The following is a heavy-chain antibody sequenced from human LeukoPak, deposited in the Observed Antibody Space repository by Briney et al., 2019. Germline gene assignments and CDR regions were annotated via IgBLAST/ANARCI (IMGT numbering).Heavy chain of an antibody. V-gene: IGHV4-39*01. CDR1: GGSISSSAYY. CDR2: VFYTGST. Sequence: SETLSLTCTVSGGSISSSAYYWGWIRQPPGRGLEWIGTVFYTGSTYYNPSLKSRVTVSVDMSKNQFSLKLFSVTAADAAVYYCARHLRTASMAPFDYWGQGTLVTVSS. D-gene: IGHD2-21*02. J-gene: IGHJ4*02. CDR3: ARHLRTASMAPFDY.